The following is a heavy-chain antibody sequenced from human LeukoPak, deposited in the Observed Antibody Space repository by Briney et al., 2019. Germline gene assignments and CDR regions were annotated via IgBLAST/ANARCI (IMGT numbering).Heavy chain of an antibody. CDR2: IYHSGST. D-gene: IGHD3-3*01. Sequence: SETPSLTCAVSGYSISSGYYWGWIRQPPGKGLEWIGSIYHSGSTYYNPSLKSRVTISVDTSKNQFSLKLSSVTAADTAVYYCARHDITIFGVVTSDAFDIWGQGTMVTVSS. CDR3: ARHDITIFGVVTSDAFDI. V-gene: IGHV4-38-2*01. J-gene: IGHJ3*02. CDR1: GYSISSGYY.